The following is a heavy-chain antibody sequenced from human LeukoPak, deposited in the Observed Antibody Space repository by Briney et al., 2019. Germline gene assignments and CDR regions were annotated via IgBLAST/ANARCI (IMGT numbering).Heavy chain of an antibody. CDR2: ISAYNGNT. CDR1: GYTFTSYG. CDR3: ASWERTYDYVWGDQDY. D-gene: IGHD3-16*01. Sequence: ASVKVSCKASGYTFTSYGISWVRQAPGQGLEWMGWISAYNGNTNYAQKLQGRVTMTTDTSTSTAYMELRSLRSDDTAVYYCASWERTYDYVWGDQDYWGQGTLVTVPS. J-gene: IGHJ4*02. V-gene: IGHV1-18*01.